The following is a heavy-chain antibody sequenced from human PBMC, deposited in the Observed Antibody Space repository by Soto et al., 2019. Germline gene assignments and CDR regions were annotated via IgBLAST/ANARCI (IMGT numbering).Heavy chain of an antibody. CDR3: ATSHCTTASCHWETWFDP. D-gene: IGHD2-2*01. CDR2: INPSDGST. V-gene: IGHV1-46*01. CDR1: GYTFTTYY. J-gene: IGHJ5*02. Sequence: ASVKVSCKASGYTFTTYYMYWVRQAPGQGLEWMGIINPSDGSTSYTQKFKGRVTMTRDTSTSTVHMELSSLRSEDTAVYYCATSHCTTASCHWETWFDPWGQGTLVTVSS.